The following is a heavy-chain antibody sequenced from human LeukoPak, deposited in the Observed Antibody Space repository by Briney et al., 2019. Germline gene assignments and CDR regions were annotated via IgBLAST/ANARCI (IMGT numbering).Heavy chain of an antibody. V-gene: IGHV4-59*08. J-gene: IGHJ4*02. CDR3: ARHGGGGETYPRIFDY. Sequence: SETLSLTCTVSGGSISPYYWSWIRQPPGKGLEWIGYIYYSGSTNYNPSLKSRVTISVDTSKNQFSLKLTSVTATDTAVYYCARHGGGGETYPRIFDYWGRGTLVTVSS. D-gene: IGHD3-10*01. CDR2: IYYSGST. CDR1: GGSISPYY.